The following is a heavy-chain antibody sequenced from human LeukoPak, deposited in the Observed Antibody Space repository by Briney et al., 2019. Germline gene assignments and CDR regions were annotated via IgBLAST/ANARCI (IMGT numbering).Heavy chain of an antibody. V-gene: IGHV4-59*01. CDR3: ARVGPYYYGSGSYGFDC. D-gene: IGHD3-10*01. Sequence: NASETLSLTCAVYGGSFSGYYWSWIRQPPGKGLEWIGYFYYSGITKYNPSLKSRVTISVDTSKNQFSLKLSSVTAADTAVYYCARVGPYYYGSGSYGFDCWGQGTLVTVSS. CDR1: GGSFSGYY. CDR2: FYYSGIT. J-gene: IGHJ4*02.